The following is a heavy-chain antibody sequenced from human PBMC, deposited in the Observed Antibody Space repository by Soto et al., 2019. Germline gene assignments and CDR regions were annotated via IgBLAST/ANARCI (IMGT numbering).Heavy chain of an antibody. CDR3: ARSKVD. V-gene: IGHV3-66*01. D-gene: IGHD4-4*01. Sequence: DVQVVESGGGLVQPGGSLRLSCAVSGFSVSGSYRCWVRQAPGKGLEWVSGVYSGGNAYYADSVKGRFTISRDNSRNTVFLQMNSLRVEDTAVYYCARSKVDWGQGTLVTVSS. CDR1: GFSVSGSY. J-gene: IGHJ4*02. CDR2: VYSGGNA.